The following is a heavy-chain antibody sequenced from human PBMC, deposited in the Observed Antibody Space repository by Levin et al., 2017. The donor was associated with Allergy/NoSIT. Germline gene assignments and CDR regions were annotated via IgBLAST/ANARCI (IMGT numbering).Heavy chain of an antibody. V-gene: IGHV5-51*01. D-gene: IGHD3-9*01. Sequence: GESLKISCKGSGYSFTGYWIGWVRQMPGKGLEWMGIIYPGDSDTRYSPSFQGQVTISADKSISTAYLQWSSLKASDTAMYYCARQRGSDYDILTGYSNYFDYWGQGTLVTVSS. J-gene: IGHJ4*02. CDR3: ARQRGSDYDILTGYSNYFDY. CDR1: GYSFTGYW. CDR2: IYPGDSDT.